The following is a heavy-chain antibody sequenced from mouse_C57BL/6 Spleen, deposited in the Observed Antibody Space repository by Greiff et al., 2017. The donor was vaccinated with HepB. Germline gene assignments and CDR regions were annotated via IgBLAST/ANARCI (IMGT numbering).Heavy chain of an antibody. CDR2: IYPGDGDT. CDR1: GYAFSSYW. Sequence: VQLQQSGAELVKPGASVKISCKASGYAFSSYWMNWVKQRPGKGLEWIGQIYPGDGDTNYNGKFKGKATLTADKSSSTAYMQLSSLTSEDSAVYCCARRDDYAYYYAMDYWGQGTSVTVSS. CDR3: ARRDDYAYYYAMDY. J-gene: IGHJ4*01. V-gene: IGHV1-80*01. D-gene: IGHD2-4*01.